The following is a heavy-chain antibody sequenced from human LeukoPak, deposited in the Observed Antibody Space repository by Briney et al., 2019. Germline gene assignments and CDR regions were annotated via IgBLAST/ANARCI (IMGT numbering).Heavy chain of an antibody. CDR1: GFTFSSYS. V-gene: IGHV3-21*01. CDR3: ARGGTYQPLLGY. J-gene: IGHJ4*02. D-gene: IGHD2-2*01. Sequence: GGSLRLSCAASGFTFSSYSMNWVRQAPGKGREWVSSISSSSYIYYADSVKGRFTIPRENAKNSLYLQMNSRRDEDTAVYYCARGGTYQPLLGYWGQGTLLTVSS. CDR2: ISSSSYI.